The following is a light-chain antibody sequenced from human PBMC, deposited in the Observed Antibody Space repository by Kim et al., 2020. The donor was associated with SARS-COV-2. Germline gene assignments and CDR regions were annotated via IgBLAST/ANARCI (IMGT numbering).Light chain of an antibody. V-gene: IGKV6-21*01. CDR3: QQSSRLPCT. Sequence: GTPKEKVIITCQARHSIGSDLPRYPQKPGQTPKRHNKLAAQTVSGVPSRFRGSRSGTDCNLSSNSVEAEDAATYYCQQSSRLPCTFGQGTKVDIK. J-gene: IGKJ1*01. CDR1: HSIGSD. CDR2: LAA.